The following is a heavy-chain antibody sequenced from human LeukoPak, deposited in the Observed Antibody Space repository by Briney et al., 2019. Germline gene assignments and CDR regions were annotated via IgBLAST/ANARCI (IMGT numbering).Heavy chain of an antibody. J-gene: IGHJ4*02. CDR2: IYSAGSS. CDR3: ARALQDTAMVNDY. Sequence: PGGSLRLSCEASGFSVSNNYMSWVRQAPGKGLEWVSVIYSAGSSLYAESVRGRFTISRDYSTNTLSLQMNSLRAEDTAVYYCARALQDTAMVNDYWGQGTLVTVSS. CDR1: GFSVSNNY. V-gene: IGHV3-66*01. D-gene: IGHD5-18*01.